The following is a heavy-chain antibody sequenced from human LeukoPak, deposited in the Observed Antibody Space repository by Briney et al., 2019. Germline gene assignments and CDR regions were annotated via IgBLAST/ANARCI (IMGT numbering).Heavy chain of an antibody. Sequence: SETLSLTCAVSGGSISSSNWWSWVRQPPGKGLEWIGEIYHSGSTNYNPSLKSRVTISVDTSKNQFSLKLSSVTAADTAVYYCARVLAAGYNWFDPWGQGTLVTVSS. CDR1: GGSISSSNW. V-gene: IGHV4-4*02. J-gene: IGHJ5*02. CDR2: IYHSGST. D-gene: IGHD6-13*01. CDR3: ARVLAAGYNWFDP.